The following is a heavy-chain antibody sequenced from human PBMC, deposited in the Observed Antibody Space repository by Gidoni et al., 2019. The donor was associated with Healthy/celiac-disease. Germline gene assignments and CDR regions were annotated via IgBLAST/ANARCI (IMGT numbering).Heavy chain of an antibody. Sequence: QVQLVESGGGVVQPGRSLRLSCAASGFTFSSYGMHWVRQAPGKGLEWVAVISYDGSNKYYADSVKGRFTISRDNSKNTLYLQMNSLRAEDTAVYYCAKDRGPIAARGHGMDVWGQGTTVTVSS. V-gene: IGHV3-30*18. CDR2: ISYDGSNK. D-gene: IGHD6-6*01. CDR1: GFTFSSYG. CDR3: AKDRGPIAARGHGMDV. J-gene: IGHJ6*02.